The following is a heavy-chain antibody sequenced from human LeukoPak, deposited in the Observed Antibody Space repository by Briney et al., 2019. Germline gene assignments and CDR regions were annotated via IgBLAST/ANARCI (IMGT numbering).Heavy chain of an antibody. CDR1: GGSISSSSYY. CDR2: IYYSGST. J-gene: IGHJ4*02. D-gene: IGHD1-1*01. Sequence: SETLSLTCTVSGGSISSSSYYWGWIRQPPGKGLEWIGSIYYSGSTYYNPSLKSRVTISVDTSKNQFSLKLSSVTAADTAVYYCARGNEYTRLFDYWGQGTLVTVSS. V-gene: IGHV4-39*01. CDR3: ARGNEYTRLFDY.